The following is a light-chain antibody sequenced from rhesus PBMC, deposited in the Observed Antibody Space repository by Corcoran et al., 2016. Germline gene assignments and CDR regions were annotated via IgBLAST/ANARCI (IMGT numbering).Light chain of an antibody. Sequence: DIQMTQSPSSLSASVGDRVTITCQASQGISSWLAWYQQKPGKAPKLLSYAASSLQSGVPSRFSGSGSGTAFTLTISSLQPEDFATYYCLQYSSSPYSFGQGTKVEI. CDR2: AAS. J-gene: IGKJ2*01. CDR3: LQYSSSPYS. V-gene: IGKV1-22*01. CDR1: QGISSW.